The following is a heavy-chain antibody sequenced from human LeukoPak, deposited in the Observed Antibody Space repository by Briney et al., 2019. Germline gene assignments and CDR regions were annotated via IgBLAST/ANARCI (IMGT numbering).Heavy chain of an antibody. CDR2: ISYDGSKK. V-gene: IGHV3-33*01. J-gene: IGHJ4*02. Sequence: PGRSLRLSCEESGFTFISYGMRWVREGPGQGLGWVAVISYDGSKKYYGAPVKARFTSSTDNTKNTLYLQMTSLRGEDTAIYYCARDLAARHFDYWGQGTLVTVSS. CDR1: GFTFISYG. CDR3: ARDLAARHFDY. D-gene: IGHD6-6*01.